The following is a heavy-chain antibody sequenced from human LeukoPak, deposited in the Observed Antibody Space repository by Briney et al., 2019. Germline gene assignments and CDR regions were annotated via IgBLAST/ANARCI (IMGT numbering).Heavy chain of an antibody. Sequence: GGSLRLSCAASGFTFSSYGMHWVRQAPGKGLEWVAVISYDGSNKYYADSVKGRFTISRDNFKNTLYLQMNSLRAEDTAVYYCAKVAWVQHYYDSSDPFDYWGQGTLVTVSS. D-gene: IGHD3-22*01. V-gene: IGHV3-30*18. CDR1: GFTFSSYG. J-gene: IGHJ4*02. CDR3: AKVAWVQHYYDSSDPFDY. CDR2: ISYDGSNK.